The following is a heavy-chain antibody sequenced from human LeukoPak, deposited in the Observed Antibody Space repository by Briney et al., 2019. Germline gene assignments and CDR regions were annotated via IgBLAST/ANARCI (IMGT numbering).Heavy chain of an antibody. CDR3: ARLDQWFGGSFDY. CDR2: ISGSGSPT. J-gene: IGHJ4*02. CDR1: GFTFTNYA. V-gene: IGHV3-23*01. D-gene: IGHD3-10*01. Sequence: GGSLRLSCAGSGFTFTNYAMSWVRQAPGKGLEWVSFISGSGSPTYYADSVKGRFTISRDNSKNTLYLQLNSLRSEDTAVYYCARLDQWFGGSFDYWGQGTLVTVSS.